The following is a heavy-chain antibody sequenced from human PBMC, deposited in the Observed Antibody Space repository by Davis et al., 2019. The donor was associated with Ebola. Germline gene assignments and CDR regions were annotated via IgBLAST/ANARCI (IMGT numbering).Heavy chain of an antibody. D-gene: IGHD6-19*01. J-gene: IGHJ3*01. CDR1: GFTISNNY. CDR2: IYNDGRT. V-gene: IGHV3-53*01. CDR3: VKDTSNVWFDV. Sequence: GGSLRLSCAASGFTISNNYMTWVRQAPGKGLEWVSVIYNDGRTYYADSVKGRFTISRDNSKDTLFLQMDSLRAEDTAIYYCVKDTSNVWFDVWGQGTMVTVSS.